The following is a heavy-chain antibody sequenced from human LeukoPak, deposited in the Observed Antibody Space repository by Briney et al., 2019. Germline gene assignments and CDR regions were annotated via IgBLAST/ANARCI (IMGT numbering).Heavy chain of an antibody. V-gene: IGHV3-7*01. CDR3: ARDRLPRLLFSYMDV. D-gene: IGHD3-3*01. Sequence: GGSLRLSCAASGFTFSSYWMSWVRQAPGKGLEWVANIKQDGSEKYYVDSVKGRFTISRDSAKNSLYLQMNSLRAEDTAVYYCARDRLPRLLFSYMDVWGKGTTVTVSS. CDR1: GFTFSSYW. CDR2: IKQDGSEK. J-gene: IGHJ6*03.